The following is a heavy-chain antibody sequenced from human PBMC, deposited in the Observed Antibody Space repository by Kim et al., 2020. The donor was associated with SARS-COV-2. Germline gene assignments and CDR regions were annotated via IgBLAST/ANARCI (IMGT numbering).Heavy chain of an antibody. V-gene: IGHV1-3*01. CDR3: ARFSTGYCSGGSCYRGFDY. CDR1: GYTFTSYA. CDR2: INAGNGNT. Sequence: ASVKVSCKASGYTFTSYAMHWVRQAPGQRLEWMGWINAGNGNTKYSQKFQGRVTITRDTSASTAYMELSSLRSEDTAVYYCARFSTGYCSGGSCYRGFDYWGQGTLVTVSS. J-gene: IGHJ4*02. D-gene: IGHD2-15*01.